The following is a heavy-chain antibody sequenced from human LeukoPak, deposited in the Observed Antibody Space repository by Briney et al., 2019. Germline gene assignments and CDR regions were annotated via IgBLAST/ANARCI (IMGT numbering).Heavy chain of an antibody. CDR1: GYTFTSYY. CDR3: ARDGSGSYHLDAFDI. V-gene: IGHV1-46*01. CDR2: INPSGGST. J-gene: IGHJ3*02. D-gene: IGHD1-26*01. Sequence: ASVKVSCKASGYTFTSYYMHWVRQAPGQGLEWMGIINPSGGSTSYAQKFQGRVTMTRDTSTSTVYMELSSLRSEDTAVYYCARDGSGSYHLDAFDIWGQETMVTVSS.